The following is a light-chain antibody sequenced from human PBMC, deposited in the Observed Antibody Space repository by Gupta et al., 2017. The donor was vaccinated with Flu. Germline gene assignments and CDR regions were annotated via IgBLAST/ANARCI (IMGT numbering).Light chain of an antibody. CDR2: EDN. CDR3: CCSFKGGFV. J-gene: IGLJ1*01. Sequence: QSALTQPASVSGSPGQSITVSCSGASDDIGTYRLVSWFQQHPGKVPSLIIFEDNKRPSGVSDRFSGSKSGNTASLTISALQAEDEADYCCCCSFKGGFVFGGGTQVSVL. V-gene: IGLV2-23*01. CDR1: SDDIGTYRL.